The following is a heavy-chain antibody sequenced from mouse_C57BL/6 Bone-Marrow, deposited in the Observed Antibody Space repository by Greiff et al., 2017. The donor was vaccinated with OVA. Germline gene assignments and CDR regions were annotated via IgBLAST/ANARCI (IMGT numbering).Heavy chain of an antibody. CDR3: TPIYDGYRYAMHY. Sequence: VQLQQSGAELVRPGASVTLSCKASGYTFTDYEMHWVKQTPVHGLEWIGAIDPETGGTAYNQKFKGKAILTADKSSSTAYMELRSLTSEDSAVYYCTPIYDGYRYAMHYWGQGTSVTVSS. J-gene: IGHJ4*01. V-gene: IGHV1-15*01. D-gene: IGHD2-3*01. CDR1: GYTFTDYE. CDR2: IDPETGGT.